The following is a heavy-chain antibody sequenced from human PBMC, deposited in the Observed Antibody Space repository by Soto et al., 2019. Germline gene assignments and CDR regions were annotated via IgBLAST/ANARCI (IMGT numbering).Heavy chain of an antibody. J-gene: IGHJ3*02. V-gene: IGHV3-23*01. CDR2: VSGSGGST. D-gene: IGHD5-18*01. CDR3: AKEVGYSYGHDAFDI. CDR1: GFTFSSYA. Sequence: EVQLLESGGGLVQPGGSLRLSCAASGFTFSSYAMSWVRQAPGKGLEWVSAVSGSGGSTYYADSVKGRFTISSDNSKNTLYLQMNSVRAEDTAVYYCAKEVGYSYGHDAFDIWGQGTMVTVSS.